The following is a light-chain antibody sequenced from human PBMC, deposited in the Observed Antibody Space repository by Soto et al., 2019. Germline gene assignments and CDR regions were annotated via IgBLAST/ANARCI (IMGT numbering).Light chain of an antibody. V-gene: IGLV2-23*02. Sequence: QSVLTQPASVSGSPGQSITISCTGTSSDVGSYNLVSWYQQHPGKAPKLMIFEVSKRPSGLSNRFSASKSGNTASLTISGLQAEDEADYYCFSYARSSTYVFGTGTKVTVL. CDR3: FSYARSSTYV. CDR1: SSDVGSYNL. CDR2: EVS. J-gene: IGLJ1*01.